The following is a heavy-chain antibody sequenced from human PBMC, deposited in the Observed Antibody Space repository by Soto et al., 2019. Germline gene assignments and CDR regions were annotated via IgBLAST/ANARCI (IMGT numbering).Heavy chain of an antibody. J-gene: IGHJ4*02. CDR2: ISYDGSNK. CDR3: ARVAAAGLFDY. CDR1: GFTFSSYA. D-gene: IGHD6-13*01. V-gene: IGHV3-30-3*01. Sequence: QVQLVESGGGVVQPGRSLRLSCAASGFTFSSYAMHWVRQAPGKGLEWVAVISYDGSNKYYADSVKGRFTISRDNSKNTLYLQMNSLRAEDTAVYYCARVAAAGLFDYWGQGTLVTVSS.